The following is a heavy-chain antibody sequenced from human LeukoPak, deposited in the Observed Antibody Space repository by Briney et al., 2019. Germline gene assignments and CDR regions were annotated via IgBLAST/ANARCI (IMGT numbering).Heavy chain of an antibody. CDR2: ISWNSGSI. CDR3: AELGITMIGGV. D-gene: IGHD3-10*02. V-gene: IGHV3-9*01. Sequence: GGSLRLSCAASGFTFDDYAMHWVRQGPGKGLEWVSGISWNSGSIGYADSVKGRFTISRDNAKNSLYLQMNSLRAEDTAVYYCAELGITMIGGVWGKGTTVAISS. CDR1: GFTFDDYA. J-gene: IGHJ6*04.